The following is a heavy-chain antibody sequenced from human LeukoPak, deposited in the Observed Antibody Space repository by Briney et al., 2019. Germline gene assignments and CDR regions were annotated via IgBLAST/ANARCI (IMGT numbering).Heavy chain of an antibody. V-gene: IGHV4-39*01. Sequence: PSETLSLTCTVSGGSISSSSYYWGWSRQPPGKGLEWIGSIYYSGSTYYNPSLKSRVTISVDTSKNQFSLKLSSETAADTAVYYCARRVRFLEWLLYFDYWGQGTLVTVSS. J-gene: IGHJ4*02. D-gene: IGHD3-3*01. CDR3: ARRVRFLEWLLYFDY. CDR2: IYYSGST. CDR1: GGSISSSSYY.